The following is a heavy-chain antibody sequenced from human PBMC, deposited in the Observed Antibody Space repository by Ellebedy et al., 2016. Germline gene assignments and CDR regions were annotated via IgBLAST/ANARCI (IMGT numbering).Heavy chain of an antibody. V-gene: IGHV1-2*02. Sequence: ASVKVSXKASRYTFTSYYMHWVRQAPGQGLEWMGGSNNRHHAQKFQGRVTMTTDTSTRTAYMELRSLRFDDTAVYYCARDTRDGVGTSEAFYDPWGQGTLVTVS. J-gene: IGHJ5*02. D-gene: IGHD4-23*01. CDR2: SNNR. CDR1: RYTFTSYY. CDR3: ARDTRDGVGTSEAFYDP.